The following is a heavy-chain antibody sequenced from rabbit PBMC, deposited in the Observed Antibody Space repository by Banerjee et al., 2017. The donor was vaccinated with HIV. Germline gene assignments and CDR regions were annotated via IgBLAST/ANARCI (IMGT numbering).Heavy chain of an antibody. CDR3: ARDLAGVIGWNFNL. V-gene: IGHV1S45*01. CDR1: GFDFSSNA. J-gene: IGHJ4*01. Sequence: QEQLEESGGGLVKPEGSLTLTCKASGFDFSSNAMCWVRQAPGKRPEWITCIYVDNGNTYYASWAKGRFTISKTSSTTVTLQMTSLTAADTATYFCARDLAGVIGWNFNLWGPGPSSPS. CDR2: IYVDNGNT. D-gene: IGHD4-1*01.